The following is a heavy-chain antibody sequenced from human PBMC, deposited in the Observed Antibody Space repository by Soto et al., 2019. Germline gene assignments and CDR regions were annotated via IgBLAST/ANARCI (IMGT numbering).Heavy chain of an antibody. CDR1: GGSFSGYY. CDR2: INHSGST. CDR3: AREKAAGTVEAFDI. V-gene: IGHV4-34*01. J-gene: IGHJ3*02. D-gene: IGHD6-13*01. Sequence: PSETLSLTCAVYGGSFSGYYWSWIRQPPGKGLEWIGEINHSGSTNYNPSLKSRVTISVDTSKNQFSLKLSSVTAADTAVYYCAREKAAGTVEAFDIWCQGTMVTVSS.